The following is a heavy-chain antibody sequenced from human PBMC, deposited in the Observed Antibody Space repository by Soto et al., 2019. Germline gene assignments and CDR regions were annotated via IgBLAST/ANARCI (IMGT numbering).Heavy chain of an antibody. Sequence: PSETLSLTCTVSGGSIRSYYWSWIRQPAGKGLEWVGRIYSNGSATYNPSLKGRVTMSVDTSKSQFSLKLSSVTAADTAVYYCAKERVTVMFGWLDPWGQGTPVTVSS. V-gene: IGHV4-4*07. CDR3: AKERVTVMFGWLDP. CDR1: GGSIRSYY. D-gene: IGHD3-10*02. CDR2: IYSNGSA. J-gene: IGHJ5*02.